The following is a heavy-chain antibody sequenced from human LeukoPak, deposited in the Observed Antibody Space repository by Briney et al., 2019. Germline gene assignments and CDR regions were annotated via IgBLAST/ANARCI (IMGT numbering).Heavy chain of an antibody. V-gene: IGHV1-24*01. Sequence: ASVELSCKISGHALSDLSIHWVRQAPGRGPEWMGGFDPEVGDKMHAQKFQGRVTMTEDTFTDTAYMELNSLRSEDTAVYYCATDSDPWGPAAGTIDYWGQGTLVTVSS. CDR1: GHALSDLS. D-gene: IGHD6-13*01. CDR3: ATDSDPWGPAAGTIDY. CDR2: FDPEVGDK. J-gene: IGHJ4*02.